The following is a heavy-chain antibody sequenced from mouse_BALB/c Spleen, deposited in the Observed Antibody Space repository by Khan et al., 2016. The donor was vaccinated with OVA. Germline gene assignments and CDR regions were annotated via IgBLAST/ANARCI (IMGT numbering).Heavy chain of an antibody. CDR3: TRHGYVAWFTY. V-gene: IGHV1-31*01. CDR2: VDPFSAVT. D-gene: IGHD2-2*01. CDR1: GYSFTSYY. J-gene: IGHJ3*01. Sequence: VQLKQSGPELMKPGASVKISCKASGYSFTSYYIHWVMQSRGQSLEWIGYVDPFSAVTTYNQKFKSKATLTVDKSSSTAYIHLSNLTSEDSAVYYCTRHGYVAWFTYWGQGTLVTVPA.